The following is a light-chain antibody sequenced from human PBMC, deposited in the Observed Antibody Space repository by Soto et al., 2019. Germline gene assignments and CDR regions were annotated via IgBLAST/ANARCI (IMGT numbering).Light chain of an antibody. Sequence: QSALTQPPSASGSPGQSVTISCTGAGTDVGQYNYVSWYQQHPGKAPKLLIHHVSRRPSGVPARFSGSKSGNTASLTVSGLQTGDEADYYCSSYGGFNNVLFGGGTKLTVL. CDR3: SSYGGFNNVL. V-gene: IGLV2-8*01. CDR2: HVS. J-gene: IGLJ2*01. CDR1: GTDVGQYNY.